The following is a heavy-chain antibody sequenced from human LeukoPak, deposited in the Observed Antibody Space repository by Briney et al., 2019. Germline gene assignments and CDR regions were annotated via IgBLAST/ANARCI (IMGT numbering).Heavy chain of an antibody. V-gene: IGHV3-21*01. D-gene: IGHD4-23*01. J-gene: IGHJ3*02. CDR1: GFTFSSYS. CDR3: ARDPPTTVVTRGAFDI. CDR2: ISSSSSYI. Sequence: GGSLRLSCAASGFTFSSYSMNWVRQAPGKGLEWVSSISSSSSYIYCADSVKGRFTIPRDNAKNSLYLQMNSLRAEDTAVYYCARDPPTTVVTRGAFDIWGQGTMVTVSS.